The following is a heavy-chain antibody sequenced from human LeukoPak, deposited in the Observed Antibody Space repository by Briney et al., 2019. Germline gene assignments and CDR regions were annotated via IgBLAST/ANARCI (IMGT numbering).Heavy chain of an antibody. Sequence: PGGSLRLSCAASGFTLSSYWMSWVRQAPGKGLEWVANIKQDGSEKYYVDSVKGRFTISRDNAKNSLYLQMDSLRAEDTAVYYCARGSGYSSGWYYFDYWGQGTLVTVSS. D-gene: IGHD6-19*01. CDR2: IKQDGSEK. CDR3: ARGSGYSSGWYYFDY. J-gene: IGHJ4*02. CDR1: GFTLSSYW. V-gene: IGHV3-7*01.